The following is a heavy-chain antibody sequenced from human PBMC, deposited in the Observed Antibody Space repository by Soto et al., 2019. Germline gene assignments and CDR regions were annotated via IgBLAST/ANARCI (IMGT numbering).Heavy chain of an antibody. J-gene: IGHJ4*02. V-gene: IGHV4-59*08. Sequence: QVQLQESGPGLVKPSETLSLTCTVSGGSISSYYWSWIRQPPGKGLEWIGYIYYSGSTNYNPSLKSRVTISVDTSKNQFSLKLSSVTAADTAVYYCARQKKQATILDYWGQGTLVTVSS. CDR1: GGSISSYY. CDR3: ARQKKQATILDY. CDR2: IYYSGST. D-gene: IGHD5-12*01.